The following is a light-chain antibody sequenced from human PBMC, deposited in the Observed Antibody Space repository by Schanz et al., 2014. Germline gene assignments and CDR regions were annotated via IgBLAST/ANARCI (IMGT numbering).Light chain of an antibody. J-gene: IGLJ2*01. CDR3: SSHTAITTAVV. CDR2: EGN. CDR1: SSDVGSFNL. V-gene: IGLV2-14*02. Sequence: QSALTQPASVSGSPGQSITISCTGISSDVGSFNLLSWYRQHPGEVPELIIYEGNKRPSRISVRFSGSRSGNKASLTISGLQAEDEADYHCSSHTAITTAVVFGGGTKLTVL.